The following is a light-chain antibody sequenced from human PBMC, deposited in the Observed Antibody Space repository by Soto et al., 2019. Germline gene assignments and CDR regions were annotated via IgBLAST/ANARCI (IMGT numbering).Light chain of an antibody. V-gene: IGKV3-15*01. J-gene: IGKJ3*01. CDR2: GAS. Sequence: EIVMTQSPATLSVSPGERATLSCRASQSVSSNLAGYQQKPGQAPRLLIYGASTRATDIPGRFSGSGSGTEFALTISSLQSEDFAVYYCQQYNNWRLFTFGPGTKVYIK. CDR1: QSVSSN. CDR3: QQYNNWRLFT.